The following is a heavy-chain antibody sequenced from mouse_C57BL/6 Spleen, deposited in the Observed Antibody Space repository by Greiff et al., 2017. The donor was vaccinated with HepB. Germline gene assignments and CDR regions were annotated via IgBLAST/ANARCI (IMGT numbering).Heavy chain of an antibody. CDR1: GYTFTTYP. D-gene: IGHD1-1*01. V-gene: IGHV1-47*01. CDR3: AIYGSSYGWFAY. CDR2: FHPYNDDT. Sequence: QVQLKQSGAELVKPGASVKMSCKASGYTFTTYPIEWMKQNHGKSLEWIGNFHPYNDDTKYNEKFKGKATLTVEKSSSTVYLELSRLTSDDSAVYYCAIYGSSYGWFAYWGQGTLVTVSA. J-gene: IGHJ3*01.